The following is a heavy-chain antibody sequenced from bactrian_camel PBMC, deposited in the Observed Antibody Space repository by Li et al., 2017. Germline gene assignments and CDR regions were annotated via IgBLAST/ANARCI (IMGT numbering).Heavy chain of an antibody. J-gene: IGHJ4*01. CDR1: DWIPSDNC. CDR3: ALDRLRCLTATPLSVQGYSH. Sequence: VQLVESGGGSVQSGGPLSLSCGPSDWIPSDNCVGYFRQAPGKEREGVATIGQYRTTYYTDAVKGRFTMSRDNAKNTVYLQMNSLKPEDTAMYYCALDRLRCLTATPLSVQGYSHWGQGTQVTVS. CDR2: IGQYRTT. V-gene: IGHV3S53*01. D-gene: IGHD2*01.